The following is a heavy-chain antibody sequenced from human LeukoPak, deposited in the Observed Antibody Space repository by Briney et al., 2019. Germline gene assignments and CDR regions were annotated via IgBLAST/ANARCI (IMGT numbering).Heavy chain of an antibody. CDR2: IKGKIDGGTT. CDR3: ATESVAVAGLFDY. V-gene: IGHV3-15*01. J-gene: IGHJ4*02. D-gene: IGHD6-19*01. CDR1: GFTFSSYA. Sequence: GGSLRLSCAASGFTFSSYAVSWVRQAPGKGLEWVGRIKGKIDGGTTDYASPVKGRFTISRDDSKTPLYLQMTSLKTEDTAVYYCATESVAVAGLFDYWGQGTLVTVSS.